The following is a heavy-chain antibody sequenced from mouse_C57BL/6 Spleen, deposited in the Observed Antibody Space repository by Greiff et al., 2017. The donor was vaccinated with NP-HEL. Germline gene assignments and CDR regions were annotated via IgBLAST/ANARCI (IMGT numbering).Heavy chain of an antibody. V-gene: IGHV1-50*01. CDR1: GYTFTSYW. Sequence: QVHVKQPGAELVKPGASVKLSCKASGYTFTSYWMQWVKQRPGQGLEWIGEIDPSDSYTNYNQQFKGKATLTVDTSSSTAYMQLSSLTSEDSAVYYGARYYGSSYHGAYARDYGGQGTSVTVSA. CDR2: IDPSDSYT. CDR3: ARYYGSSYHGAYARDY. J-gene: IGHJ4*01. D-gene: IGHD1-1*01.